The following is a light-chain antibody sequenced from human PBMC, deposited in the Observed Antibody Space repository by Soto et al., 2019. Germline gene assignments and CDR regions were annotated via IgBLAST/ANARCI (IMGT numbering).Light chain of an antibody. CDR1: SSDVGGYNY. CDR2: EVS. Sequence: VLTQPASVSGSPGQSITISCTGTSSDVGGYNYASWYQQHPGKAPKLMIYEVSNRPSGVSNRFSGSKSGNTASLTISGLQAEDEADYYCSSYTSSSTLDVFGTGTKVTVL. J-gene: IGLJ1*01. V-gene: IGLV2-14*01. CDR3: SSYTSSSTLDV.